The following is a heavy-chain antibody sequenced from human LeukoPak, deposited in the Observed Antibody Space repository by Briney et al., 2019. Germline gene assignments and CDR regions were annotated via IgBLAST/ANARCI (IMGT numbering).Heavy chain of an antibody. J-gene: IGHJ4*02. V-gene: IGHV4-4*09. D-gene: IGHD4-11*01. CDR1: GGYISGGY. CDR2: VYTSGST. Sequence: SATLSLTCTVSGGYISGGYWSWIRQPPGRGLEWIGYVYTSGSTNYNPSLKSRVTISVDTSKSQFALKLSSVTAADTAVYYCAKSYFDYSTYYSYYFNLWGQGTLVTVSS. CDR3: AKSYFDYSTYYSYYFNL.